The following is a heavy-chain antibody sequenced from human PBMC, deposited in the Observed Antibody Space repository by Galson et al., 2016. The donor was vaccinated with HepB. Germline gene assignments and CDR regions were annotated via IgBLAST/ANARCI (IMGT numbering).Heavy chain of an antibody. Sequence: SLRLSCATSGFTFNNYGFHWVRQAPGKGLEWVAVIWYDGSKEFYADYAKGRFTISRDDSKNTLFLQMNSLRGEDTALYYCARGRSSAGYYGLDVLGQGTAVTVSS. V-gene: IGHV3-33*02. CDR2: IWYDGSKE. D-gene: IGHD6-25*01. CDR1: GFTFNNYG. J-gene: IGHJ6*02. CDR3: ARGRSSAGYYGLDV.